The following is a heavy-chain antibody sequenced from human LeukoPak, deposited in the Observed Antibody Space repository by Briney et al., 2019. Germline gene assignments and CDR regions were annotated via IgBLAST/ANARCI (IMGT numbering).Heavy chain of an antibody. CDR2: ISYDGSNK. V-gene: IGHV3-30*03. CDR1: GFTFSSYG. J-gene: IGHJ4*02. Sequence: GGSLRLSCAASGFTFSSYGMHWVRQAPGKGLEWVAVISYDGSNKYYADSLKGRFTISRDNSKNTLYLQMSSLRAEDTAVYYCAILGVVTAMYFDYWGQGTLVTVSS. D-gene: IGHD2-21*02. CDR3: AILGVVTAMYFDY.